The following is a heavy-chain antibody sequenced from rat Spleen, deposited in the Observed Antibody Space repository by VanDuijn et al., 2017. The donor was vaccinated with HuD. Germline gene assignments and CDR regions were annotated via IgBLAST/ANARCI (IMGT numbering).Heavy chain of an antibody. CDR2: ISTGGDNT. Sequence: EVQLVESGGGLVQPGNSLKLSCVPSGFTFSNYGMAWVRQAPTKGLEWVASISTGGDNTSYRDSVQGRFTISRDNAKSTLYLQMDSLRSEDTATYDCARQRWDVMDAWGQGVSVTVSS. J-gene: IGHJ4*01. CDR3: ARQRWDVMDA. CDR1: GFTFSNYG. V-gene: IGHV5S13*01.